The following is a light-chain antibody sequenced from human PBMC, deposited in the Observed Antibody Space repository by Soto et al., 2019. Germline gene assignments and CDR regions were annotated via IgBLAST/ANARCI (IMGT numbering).Light chain of an antibody. J-gene: IGLJ1*01. CDR3: CSYAGSSKDV. V-gene: IGLV2-23*01. CDR1: SSDVGSYNL. CDR2: EGS. Sequence: ALTQPASVSGSPGQSITISCTGTSSDVGSYNLVSWYQQHPGKAPKLMIYEGSKRPSGVSNRFSGSKSGNTASLTISGLQAEDEVDYYCCSYAGSSKDVFGTGTKVTVL.